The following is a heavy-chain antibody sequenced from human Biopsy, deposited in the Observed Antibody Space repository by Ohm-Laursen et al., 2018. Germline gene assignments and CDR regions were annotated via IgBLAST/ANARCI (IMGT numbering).Heavy chain of an antibody. CDR3: TRATNSTGWPYYYFYGMDI. J-gene: IGHJ6*02. Sequence: SQTLSLTCTVSGGSISNDWWSWIRQTPGKGLEWIGYVYYSGTTTYNPSLRSRVTISVDTSMNQISLRLQSVTAADTAIYYCTRATNSTGWPYYYFYGMDIWGQGTTVTVSS. V-gene: IGHV4-59*01. D-gene: IGHD2/OR15-2a*01. CDR2: VYYSGTT. CDR1: GGSISNDW.